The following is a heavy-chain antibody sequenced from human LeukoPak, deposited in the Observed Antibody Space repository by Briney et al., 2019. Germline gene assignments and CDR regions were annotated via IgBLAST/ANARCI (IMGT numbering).Heavy chain of an antibody. Sequence: SETLSLTCAVYVGSFSGYYWSWIRQPPGKGLEWIGEINHSGSTNYNPSLKSRVTISVDTSKNQFSLKLSSVTAADTAVYYCARELGYCSGGSCYFRLHGYFQHWGQGTLVTVSS. CDR1: VGSFSGYY. D-gene: IGHD2-15*01. CDR2: INHSGST. CDR3: ARELGYCSGGSCYFRLHGYFQH. V-gene: IGHV4-34*01. J-gene: IGHJ1*01.